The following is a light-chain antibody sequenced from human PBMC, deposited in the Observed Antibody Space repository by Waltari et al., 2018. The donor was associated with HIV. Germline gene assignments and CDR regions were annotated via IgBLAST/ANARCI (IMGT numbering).Light chain of an antibody. CDR1: YSTIGPGFK. J-gene: IGLJ2*01. V-gene: IGLV1-40*01. Sequence: QSVLTQPPSASGAPGQRVTSSCTGTYSTIGPGFKVNRYQHLPGTAPKVLIYSNDNRPSGVPDRFSGSRSGTSASLAITGLQAEDEAHYYCQSYDNSLGGSKVFGGGTKLTVL. CDR2: SND. CDR3: QSYDNSLGGSKV.